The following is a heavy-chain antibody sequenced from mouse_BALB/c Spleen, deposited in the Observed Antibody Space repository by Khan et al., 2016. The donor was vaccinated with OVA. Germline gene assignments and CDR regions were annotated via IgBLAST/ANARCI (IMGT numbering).Heavy chain of an antibody. V-gene: IGHV5-6*01. Sequence: EVELVESGGDLVKPGGSLKLSCAASGFTFSSYGMSWVRQTPDKRLEWVATISSGGSYTFSPASVKGRFTISRDNANNTLYLQMSSLNSEDTAMYYWARQDGDYGSSYYFDYWGQGTTLTVSS. D-gene: IGHD1-1*01. CDR2: ISSGGSYT. CDR1: GFTFSSYG. CDR3: ARQDGDYGSSYYFDY. J-gene: IGHJ2*01.